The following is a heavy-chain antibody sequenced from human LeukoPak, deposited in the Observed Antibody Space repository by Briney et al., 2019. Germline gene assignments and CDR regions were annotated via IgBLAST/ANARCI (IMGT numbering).Heavy chain of an antibody. V-gene: IGHV3-48*03. CDR3: AREYMIT. J-gene: IGHJ3*01. D-gene: IGHD3-16*01. CDR1: GFVYSSHE. Sequence: PGGSLRLSCAASGFVYSSHEVDWVRQPRGKGLEWVSYISDVGTTIYYADSVKGRFTITRDNAKNSLYLQMNSLRAEDTAVYYCAREYMITWGQGTMVTVSS. CDR2: ISDVGTTI.